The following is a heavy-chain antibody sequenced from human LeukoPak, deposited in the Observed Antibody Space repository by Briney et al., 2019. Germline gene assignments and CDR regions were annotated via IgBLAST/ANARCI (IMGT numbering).Heavy chain of an antibody. CDR2: IYYSGST. D-gene: IGHD5-24*01. V-gene: IGHV4-59*01. J-gene: IGHJ4*02. CDR3: ARTPGRRLQYDY. Sequence: PSETLSLTCTVSGGSISSYYWSWIRQPPGKGLEWIGYIYYSGSTNYNPSLKSRVTISVDTSKNQFSLKLSSVTAADTAVYYCARTPGRRLQYDYWAREPWSPSPQ. CDR1: GGSISSYY.